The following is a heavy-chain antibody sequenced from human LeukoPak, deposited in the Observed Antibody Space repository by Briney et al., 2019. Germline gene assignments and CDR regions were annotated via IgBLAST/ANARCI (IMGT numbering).Heavy chain of an antibody. CDR1: GFTFSSYG. J-gene: IGHJ4*02. CDR3: AKVGAKEAAAGQGGNFDY. CDR2: ISYDGSNK. D-gene: IGHD6-13*01. V-gene: IGHV3-30*18. Sequence: GGSLRLSCAASGFTFSSYGMHWVRQAPGKGLEWVAVISYDGSNKYYADSVKGRFTISRDNSKNTLYLQMNSLRAEDTAVYYCAKVGAKEAAAGQGGNFDYWGQGTLVTVSS.